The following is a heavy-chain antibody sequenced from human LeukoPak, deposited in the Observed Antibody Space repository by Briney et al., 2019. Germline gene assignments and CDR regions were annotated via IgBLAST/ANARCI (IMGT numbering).Heavy chain of an antibody. D-gene: IGHD3-10*01. CDR3: ARVDLYGITDY. CDR1: GFTFSTYG. CDR2: ISSSGSTI. J-gene: IGHJ4*02. Sequence: GGSLRLSCAASGFTFSTYGMNWVRQAPGKGLEWVSYISSSGSTIYYADSVKGRFTISRDNAKNSLYLQMNSLRAEDTAVYYCARVDLYGITDYWGQGTLVTVSS. V-gene: IGHV3-48*04.